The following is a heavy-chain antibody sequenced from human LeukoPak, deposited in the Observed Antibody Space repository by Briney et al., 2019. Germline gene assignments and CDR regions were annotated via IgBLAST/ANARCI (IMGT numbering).Heavy chain of an antibody. D-gene: IGHD4-17*01. CDR1: GFTFSTYG. Sequence: GGSLRLSCAASGFTFSTYGMHWVRQAPGKGLEWVAPILFDGSNKYYADSVKGRFTISRDNSKNTLYLQMNSLRTDDTAVYYCAKGIMTTVTTDAFDIWGQGTMVTVSS. V-gene: IGHV3-30*02. J-gene: IGHJ3*02. CDR3: AKGIMTTVTTDAFDI. CDR2: ILFDGSNK.